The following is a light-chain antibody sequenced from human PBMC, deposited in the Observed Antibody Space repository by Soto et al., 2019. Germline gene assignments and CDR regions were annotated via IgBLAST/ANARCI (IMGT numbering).Light chain of an antibody. Sequence: DIQMTQSPPSLSASVGDRVTITCQASQDIANYLNWYQQKPGEAPKLLLYDASNLQAGVPSRFSGSGFTTRFPFAISSLQPEDVATYYCQQFDSVPELTFGVGTKVEIK. CDR2: DAS. J-gene: IGKJ4*01. V-gene: IGKV1-33*01. CDR3: QQFDSVPELT. CDR1: QDIANY.